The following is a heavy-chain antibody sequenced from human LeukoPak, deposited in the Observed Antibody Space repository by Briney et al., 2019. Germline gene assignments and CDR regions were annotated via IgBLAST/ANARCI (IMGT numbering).Heavy chain of an antibody. D-gene: IGHD1-26*01. J-gene: IGHJ4*02. CDR3: ATEATSGSYGPDY. Sequence: FDPEDGETIYAQKFQGRVTMTEDTSTDTAYMELSSLRSEDTAVYYCATEATSGSYGPDYWGQGTLVTVSS. V-gene: IGHV1-24*01. CDR2: FDPEDGET.